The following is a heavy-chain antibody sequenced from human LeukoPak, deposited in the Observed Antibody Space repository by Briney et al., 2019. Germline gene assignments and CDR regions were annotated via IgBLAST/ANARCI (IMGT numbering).Heavy chain of an antibody. CDR1: EFPLRCYW. CDR2: IKQDGGQI. CDR3: ARLGARQMLEY. Sequence: GGSLRLSCAASEFPLRCYWMSWVRPAPGTGLEWVANIKQDGGQIYYLESVKGRFTVSRDNAKNSLYLQRNSLRAEDTAVHYCARLGARQMLEYWGQGTLVTVSS. V-gene: IGHV3-7*01. D-gene: IGHD4-17*01. J-gene: IGHJ4*02.